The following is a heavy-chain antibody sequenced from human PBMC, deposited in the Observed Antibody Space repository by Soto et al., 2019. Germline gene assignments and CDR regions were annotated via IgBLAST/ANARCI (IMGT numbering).Heavy chain of an antibody. CDR3: ARMLGSGYRDYYGMDV. CDR2: INSDGSST. V-gene: IGHV3-74*01. Sequence: PGGSLRLSCAASGFTCSSYWMHWVRQAPGKGLVWVSRINSDGSSTSYADSVKGRFTISRDNAKNTLYLQMNSLRAEDTAVYYCARMLGSGYRDYYGMDVWGQGTTVTVSS. J-gene: IGHJ6*02. CDR1: GFTCSSYW. D-gene: IGHD3-10*01.